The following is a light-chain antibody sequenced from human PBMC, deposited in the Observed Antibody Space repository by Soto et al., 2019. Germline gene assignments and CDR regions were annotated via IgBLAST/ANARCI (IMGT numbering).Light chain of an antibody. CDR1: ISNIGSNT. CDR2: SND. V-gene: IGLV1-44*01. Sequence: QSVLTQPPSASGTPGQRVTISCSVSISNIGSNTVNWYLQLPGTAPKLLIYSNDQRPSGVPDRFSGSKSGTSASLAISGLQSEDEADYYCAAWDDSLNGYVFGTGTKVTV. J-gene: IGLJ1*01. CDR3: AAWDDSLNGYV.